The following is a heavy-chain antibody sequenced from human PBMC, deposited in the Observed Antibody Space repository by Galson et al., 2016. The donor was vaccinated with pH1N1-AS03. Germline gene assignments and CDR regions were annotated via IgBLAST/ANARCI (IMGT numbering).Heavy chain of an antibody. Sequence: SLRLSCAASGFTFKNYAMSWVRQAPGKGLEWVSGISWKSGYIAYADSVKGRFTISRDNAKNALHLQMNSLRPEDTGLYYCAKDSGRLTHYYYGMDVWGQGTTVTVSS. CDR1: GFTFKNYA. CDR2: ISWKSGYI. V-gene: IGHV3-9*01. J-gene: IGHJ6*02. CDR3: AKDSGRLTHYYYGMDV. D-gene: IGHD2-15*01.